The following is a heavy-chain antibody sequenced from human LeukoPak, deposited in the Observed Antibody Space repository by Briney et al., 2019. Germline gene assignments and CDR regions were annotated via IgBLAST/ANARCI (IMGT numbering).Heavy chain of an antibody. CDR3: ARQETLNNPFDQ. J-gene: IGHJ4*02. CDR2: IYSSGST. V-gene: IGHV4-59*08. D-gene: IGHD2/OR15-2a*01. CDR1: GASISSYS. Sequence: PSETLSLTCTVSGASISSYSWSWIRQPPGKGLEWIGYIYSSGSTNYNPPLKSRLTTSVDTSKNQLSLKLSSVTAADTAVYYCARQETLNNPFDQWGQGTLVTVSS.